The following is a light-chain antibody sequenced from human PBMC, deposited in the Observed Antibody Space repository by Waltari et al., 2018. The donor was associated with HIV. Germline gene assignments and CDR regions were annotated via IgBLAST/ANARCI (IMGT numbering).Light chain of an antibody. CDR1: SSNIGAGYD. Sequence: QSVLTQPPSVSGAPGQRVTISCTGSSSNIGAGYDVHWFQQLPGTAPKLLIEGKPNRPSGVPDRCSGSKSGTSASLAITGLQAEDEADYYCQSYDSGLSAYVFGTGTKVTVL. CDR2: GKP. J-gene: IGLJ1*01. V-gene: IGLV1-40*01. CDR3: QSYDSGLSAYV.